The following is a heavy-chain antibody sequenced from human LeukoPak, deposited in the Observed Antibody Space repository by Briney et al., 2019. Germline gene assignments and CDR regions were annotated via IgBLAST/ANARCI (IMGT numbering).Heavy chain of an antibody. CDR3: ARWVYSNYVGDY. CDR1: GYTFTNYD. CDR2: ISAYNGNT. D-gene: IGHD4-11*01. Sequence: ASVKVSCKASGYTFTNYDLGWVRQAPGQGLEWMGWISAYNGNTNYAQKLQGRVTMTTDTSTSTAYMELRSLRSDDTAVYYCARWVYSNYVGDYWGQGTLVTVSS. V-gene: IGHV1-18*01. J-gene: IGHJ4*02.